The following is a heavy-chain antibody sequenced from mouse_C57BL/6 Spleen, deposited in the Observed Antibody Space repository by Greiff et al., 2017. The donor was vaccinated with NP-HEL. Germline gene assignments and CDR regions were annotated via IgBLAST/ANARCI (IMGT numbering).Heavy chain of an antibody. Sequence: QVQLQQSGAELVRPGASVTLSCKASGYTFTDYEMHWVKQTPVHGLEWIGAIDPETGGTAYNQKFKGKAILTADKSSSTAYMELRSLTSEDSAVYYCTRPDYSTFDDWGQGTTLTVSS. CDR1: GYTFTDYE. J-gene: IGHJ2*01. D-gene: IGHD2-5*01. V-gene: IGHV1-15*01. CDR2: IDPETGGT. CDR3: TRPDYSTFDD.